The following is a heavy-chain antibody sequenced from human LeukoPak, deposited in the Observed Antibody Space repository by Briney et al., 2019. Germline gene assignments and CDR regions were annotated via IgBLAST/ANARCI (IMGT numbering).Heavy chain of an antibody. CDR1: SLIFSHAW. CDR3: TKNTGDLDV. Sequence: GGSLRLSCVFPSLIFSHAWMNWVRQAPGKGLEWVGRIKSVAEGGASEYATPVKGRFTISRDDSKKTVYLQMHNLSTEDTALYYCTKNTGDLDVWGQGTMVIVSS. CDR2: IKSVAEGGAS. J-gene: IGHJ3*01. V-gene: IGHV3-15*07. D-gene: IGHD2-21*01.